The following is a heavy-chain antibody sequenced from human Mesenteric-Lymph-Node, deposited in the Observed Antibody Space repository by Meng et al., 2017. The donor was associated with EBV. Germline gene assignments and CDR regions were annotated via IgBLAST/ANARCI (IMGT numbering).Heavy chain of an antibody. D-gene: IGHD5-18*01. CDR1: GFTFSSYD. Sequence: QVQVVESGGGVVQPGRALRLSCAASGFTFSSYDMHWVRQAPGKGLEWVAVISYDGNKKDYADSVKGRFTISRDNSKNTLYLQMNSLRGEDTAVYYCARGSDTYGEFDYWGQGTLVTVSS. CDR3: ARGSDTYGEFDY. CDR2: ISYDGNKK. J-gene: IGHJ4*02. V-gene: IGHV3-30-3*01.